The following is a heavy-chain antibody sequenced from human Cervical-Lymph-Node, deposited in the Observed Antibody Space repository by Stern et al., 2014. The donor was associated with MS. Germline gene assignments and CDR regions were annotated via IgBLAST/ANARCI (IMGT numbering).Heavy chain of an antibody. D-gene: IGHD6-19*01. CDR2: IKRDGSEK. V-gene: IGHV3-7*01. Sequence: VQLVESGGGLVQPGGSLRLSCAASRFTFSNYWMSWVRQAPGKGLEWVANIKRDGSEKYYVDSVKGRFTISRDNTKNSLYLQMNSLRAEDTALYYCVRVSAVAGLRSWFDPWGQGTLVTVSS. J-gene: IGHJ5*02. CDR1: RFTFSNYW. CDR3: VRVSAVAGLRSWFDP.